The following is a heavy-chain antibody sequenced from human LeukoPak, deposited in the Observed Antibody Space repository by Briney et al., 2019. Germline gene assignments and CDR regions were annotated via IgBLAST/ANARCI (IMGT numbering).Heavy chain of an antibody. CDR2: INHSGST. Sequence: PSETLSLTCAVYGGSFSGYYWSWIRRPPGTGLEWLGEINHSGSTNYNPSLKSRVTISVDTSKNQFSLKLSSVTAADTAVYYCARSGIVVVPAAIRWFDPWGQGTLVTVSS. CDR1: GGSFSGYY. D-gene: IGHD2-2*01. CDR3: ARSGIVVVPAAIRWFDP. V-gene: IGHV4-34*01. J-gene: IGHJ5*02.